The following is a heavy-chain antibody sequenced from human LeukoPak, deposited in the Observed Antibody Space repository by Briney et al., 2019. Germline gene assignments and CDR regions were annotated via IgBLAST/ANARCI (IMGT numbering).Heavy chain of an antibody. CDR3: AKMEVVTADDKYFQY. CDR2: IGSSGGST. V-gene: IGHV3-23*01. Sequence: GGSLRLSCAASGFTFSSYDMSWVRQAPGKGLKWVSVIGSSGGSTYYADSVKGRFTISRDNSKNTLYLQMNSLRAEDTAVYYCAKMEVVTADDKYFQYWGQGTLVTVSS. D-gene: IGHD2-21*02. J-gene: IGHJ1*01. CDR1: GFTFSSYD.